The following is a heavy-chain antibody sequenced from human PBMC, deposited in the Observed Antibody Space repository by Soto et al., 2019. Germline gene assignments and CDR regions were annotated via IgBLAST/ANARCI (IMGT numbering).Heavy chain of an antibody. CDR3: ARGQWGAFDL. Sequence: DVQLVESGGGSVQPGGSLSLSCAATGFTFSYYWMHWVRQAPGKGLVWVSRIHSDGSSTTDADSVKGRFTISRDNAKYTLYMQMNSLSAGDTAVYYCARGQWGAFDLWGQGTMVAVAS. D-gene: IGHD1-26*01. V-gene: IGHV3-74*01. CDR1: GFTFSYYW. J-gene: IGHJ3*01. CDR2: IHSDGSST.